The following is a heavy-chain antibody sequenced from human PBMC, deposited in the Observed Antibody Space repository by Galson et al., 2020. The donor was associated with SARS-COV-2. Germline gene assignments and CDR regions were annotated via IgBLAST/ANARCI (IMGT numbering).Heavy chain of an antibody. CDR1: GYSISNGYY. J-gene: IGHJ4*02. V-gene: IGHV4-38-2*01. Sequence: SETLSLTCAVSGYSISNGYYCGWFQQPPGKGLEWIGSIYHRGITYYSTSLKSRHTLSVDTSTNQFYLRLHSVTAADTAVYYCAGQDPILAPFRFDFWGQGILVTVSS. CDR2: IYHRGIT. CDR3: AGQDPILAPFRFDF. D-gene: IGHD2-15*01.